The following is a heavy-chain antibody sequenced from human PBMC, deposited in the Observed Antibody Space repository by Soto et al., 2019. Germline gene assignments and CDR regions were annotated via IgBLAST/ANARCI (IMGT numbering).Heavy chain of an antibody. V-gene: IGHV4-30-2*01. CDR3: ARVPSP. Sequence: QLQLQESGSGLVKPSQTLSLTCAVSGGSISSGGYSWSWIRQPPGKGLEWIGYIYHSGSTNYNPSLKRRVTIAVDRSKNQFSLKPSSVTATATSVYDCARVPSPWGQGTLGTVSS. CDR2: IYHSGST. J-gene: IGHJ5*02. CDR1: GGSISSGGYS.